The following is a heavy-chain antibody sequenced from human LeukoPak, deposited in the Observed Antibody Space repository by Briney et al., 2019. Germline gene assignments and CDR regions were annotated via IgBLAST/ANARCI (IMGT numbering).Heavy chain of an antibody. CDR1: GGSISSSSYY. V-gene: IGHV4-39*01. CDR2: IYYSGIT. J-gene: IGHJ6*02. Sequence: SETLSLTCTVSGGSISSSSYYWVWIRQPPGKGPEWIGTIYYSGITYYNPSLQSRVTISVDTSKNQFSLKLSSVTAADTAVYHCATRQPIPVARGNYYYYGMDVWGQGTTVTVPS. CDR3: ATRQPIPVARGNYYYYGMDV. D-gene: IGHD6-19*01.